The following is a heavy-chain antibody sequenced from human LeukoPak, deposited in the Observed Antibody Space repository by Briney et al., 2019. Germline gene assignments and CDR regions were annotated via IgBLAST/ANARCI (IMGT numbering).Heavy chain of an antibody. J-gene: IGHJ6*02. Sequence: GGSLRLSCVASGFTFGGYAMSWVRQAPGKGLEWVSSISAGSEDSYYADSVKGRFTISRDNSKSALYLQVNSLRADDTAVYYCARTIAQYSNTWLYYYYGLDVWGQGTTVTVSS. CDR3: ARTIAQYSNTWLYYYYGLDV. D-gene: IGHD1-14*01. CDR2: ISAGSEDS. CDR1: GFTFGGYA. V-gene: IGHV3-23*01.